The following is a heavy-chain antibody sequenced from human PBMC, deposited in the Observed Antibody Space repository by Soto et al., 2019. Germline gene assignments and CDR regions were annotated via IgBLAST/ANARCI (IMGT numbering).Heavy chain of an antibody. CDR1: GFTFSTFA. CDR2: ISHDGRIE. J-gene: IGHJ5*02. Sequence: GGSLRLSCAASGFTFSTFALHWVRQAPGEGLEWVALISHDGRIEKYADSVKGRFTISRDNSKNTLYMQMDSLRLEDTGVYYCARDGRPADFRSGGYWFDPWGKGTQVSVAS. CDR3: ARDGRPADFRSGGYWFDP. V-gene: IGHV3-30-3*01. D-gene: IGHD3-3*01.